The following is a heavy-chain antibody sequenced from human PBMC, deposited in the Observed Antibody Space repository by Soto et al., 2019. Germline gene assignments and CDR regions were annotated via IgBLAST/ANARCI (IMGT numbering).Heavy chain of an antibody. D-gene: IGHD6-13*01. CDR1: GFTFSSYS. Sequence: GGSLRLSCAASGFTFSSYSMNWVRQAPGKGLEWVSYISSSSSTIYYADSVKGRFTISRDNAKNSLYLQMNSLRAEDTAVYYCASKPSSSWSGNFDYWGQGTLVTVSS. J-gene: IGHJ4*02. V-gene: IGHV3-48*01. CDR2: ISSSSSTI. CDR3: ASKPSSSWSGNFDY.